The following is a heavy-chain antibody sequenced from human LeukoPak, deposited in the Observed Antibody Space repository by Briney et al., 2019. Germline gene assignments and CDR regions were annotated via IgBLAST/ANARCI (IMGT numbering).Heavy chain of an antibody. J-gene: IGHJ4*02. CDR1: GGSISSSSPY. V-gene: IGHV4-39*01. D-gene: IGHD3-22*01. CDR3: ATPAYDNFDY. CDR2: MYYSGTT. Sequence: SSETLSLTCSVSGGSISSSSPYWGWIRQPPGKGLEWVGTMYYSGTTHYNPSLKSRLAISVDTSKNQFSLKLDSVTAADTAVYYCATPAYDNFDYWGQGTLVTVSS.